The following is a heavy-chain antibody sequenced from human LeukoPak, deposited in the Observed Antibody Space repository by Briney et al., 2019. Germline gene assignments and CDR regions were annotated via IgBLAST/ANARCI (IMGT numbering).Heavy chain of an antibody. Sequence: SETPSLTCTVSGDSISSSSYYWSWIRQPAGKGLEWIGRIYTSGSTNYNPSLKSRVTISVDTSKNQFSLKLSSVTAADTAVYFCARAGGSYDGSGYYFKWGQGTLVTVSS. J-gene: IGHJ4*02. D-gene: IGHD3-22*01. V-gene: IGHV4-61*02. CDR2: IYTSGST. CDR3: ARAGGSYDGSGYYFK. CDR1: GDSISSSSYY.